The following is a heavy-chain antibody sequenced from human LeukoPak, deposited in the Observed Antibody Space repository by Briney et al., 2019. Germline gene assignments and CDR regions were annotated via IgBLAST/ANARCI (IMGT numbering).Heavy chain of an antibody. CDR3: ARDSAIGGYCSGGSCYIRPFDY. Sequence: GGSLRLSCAASGFTFSSYAMSWVRQAPGKGLEWVSAISGSGGSTYYADSVKGRFTISRDNAKNSLYLQMNSLRAEDTAVYYCARDSAIGGYCSGGSCYIRPFDYWGQGTLVTVSS. CDR1: GFTFSSYA. CDR2: ISGSGGST. D-gene: IGHD2-15*01. J-gene: IGHJ4*02. V-gene: IGHV3-23*01.